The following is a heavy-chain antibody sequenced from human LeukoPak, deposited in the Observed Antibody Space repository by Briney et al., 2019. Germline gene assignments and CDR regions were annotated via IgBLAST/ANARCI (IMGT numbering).Heavy chain of an antibody. CDR1: GYTFTGYY. CDR3: ASYLLVGATEYYFDY. J-gene: IGHJ4*02. V-gene: IGHV1-2*02. Sequence: GASVKVSCKASGYTFTGYYMHWVRQAPGQGLEWMGWINPNSGGTNYAQKFQGRVTMTTDTSTSTAYMELRSLRSDDTAVYYCASYLLVGATEYYFDYWGQGTLVTVSS. CDR2: INPNSGGT. D-gene: IGHD1-26*01.